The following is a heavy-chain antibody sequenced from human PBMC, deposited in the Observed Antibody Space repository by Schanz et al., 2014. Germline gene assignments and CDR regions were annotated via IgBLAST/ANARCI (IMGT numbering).Heavy chain of an antibody. V-gene: IGHV1-46*01. J-gene: IGHJ6*02. CDR3: ASALTTWGGMDV. CDR1: EYTFTRHY. D-gene: IGHD4-4*01. CDR2: IHSTGGTT. Sequence: QVQWVQSGADVKKPGTAVKVSCKASEYTFTRHYMHWVRQAPGQGLEWMGIIHSTGGTTSHAQKXQGRVTMTRDTSTSTVYMELSSLRSEATAVYYCASALTTWGGMDVWGQGTTVTVSS.